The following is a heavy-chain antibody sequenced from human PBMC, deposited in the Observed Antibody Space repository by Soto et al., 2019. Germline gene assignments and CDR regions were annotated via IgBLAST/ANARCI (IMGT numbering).Heavy chain of an antibody. D-gene: IGHD4-17*01. V-gene: IGHV3-21*01. Sequence: EVQLVESGGGLVKPGGSLRLSCAASGFTFSSYSMKWVRQAPGKGLEWVSSISSSSSYIYYADSVKGRFTISRDNAKNSLYLQMNSLRAEDTAVYYCARVPYGDYDDAFDIWGQGTMVTVSS. J-gene: IGHJ3*02. CDR2: ISSSSSYI. CDR1: GFTFSSYS. CDR3: ARVPYGDYDDAFDI.